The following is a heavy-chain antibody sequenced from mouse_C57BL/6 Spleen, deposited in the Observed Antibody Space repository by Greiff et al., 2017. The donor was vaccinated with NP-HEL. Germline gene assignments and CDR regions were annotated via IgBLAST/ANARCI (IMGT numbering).Heavy chain of an antibody. V-gene: IGHV1-15*01. CDR2: IDPETGGT. Sequence: QVHVKQSGAELVRPGASVTLSCKASGYTFTDYEMHWVKQTPVHGLEWIGAIDPETGGTAYNQKFKGKAILTADKSSSTAYMELRSLTSEDSAVYYCTRRNWEEGPMDYWGQGTSVTVSS. D-gene: IGHD4-1*01. J-gene: IGHJ4*01. CDR1: GYTFTDYE. CDR3: TRRNWEEGPMDY.